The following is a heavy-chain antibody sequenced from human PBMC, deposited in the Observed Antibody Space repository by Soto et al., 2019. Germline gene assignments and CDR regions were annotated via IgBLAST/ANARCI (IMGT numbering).Heavy chain of an antibody. D-gene: IGHD3-3*01. J-gene: IGHJ6*02. CDR3: VRNGYYSMGI. CDR1: GGSFSGYY. CDR2: IHHSGSP. Sequence: SETLSLTCAVYGGSFSGYYWSWVRQSPGKGLEWVGEIHHSGSPNYNPSLRSRVTISVDKSKNQLSLELTAVTGADTAVYFCVRNGYYSMGIWGQGTTVTVSS. V-gene: IGHV4-34*01.